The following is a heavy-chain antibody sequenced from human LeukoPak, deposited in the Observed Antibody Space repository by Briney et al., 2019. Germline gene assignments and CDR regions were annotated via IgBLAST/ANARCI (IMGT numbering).Heavy chain of an antibody. CDR1: GGTFSSYA. Sequence: ASVKVSCKASGGTFSSYAISWVRQAPGQGLEWMGRIIPILGIANYAQKLQGRVTITADKSTSTAYMELSSLRSEDTAVYYCARDCSGGSCYSDLLFNWFDPWGQGTLVTVSS. V-gene: IGHV1-69*04. CDR2: IIPILGIA. CDR3: ARDCSGGSCYSDLLFNWFDP. D-gene: IGHD2-15*01. J-gene: IGHJ5*02.